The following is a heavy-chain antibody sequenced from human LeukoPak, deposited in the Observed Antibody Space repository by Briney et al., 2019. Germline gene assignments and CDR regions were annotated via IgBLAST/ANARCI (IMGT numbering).Heavy chain of an antibody. V-gene: IGHV3-30-3*01. CDR1: GFTFSSCA. CDR2: ISYDGSNK. J-gene: IGHJ4*02. D-gene: IGHD3-22*01. CDR3: ARVGVHYDSSGYGLY. Sequence: GGSLRLSCAASGFTFSSCAMHWVRQAPGKGLEWVAVISYDGSNKYYADSVKGRFTISRDNSKNTLYLQMNSLRAEDTAVYYCARVGVHYDSSGYGLYWGQGTLVTVSS.